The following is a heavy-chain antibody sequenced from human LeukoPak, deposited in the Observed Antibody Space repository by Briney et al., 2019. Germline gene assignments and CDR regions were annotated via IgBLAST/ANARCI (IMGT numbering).Heavy chain of an antibody. CDR1: GYTFSNYE. D-gene: IGHD3-10*01. J-gene: IGHJ4*02. CDR3: ARGRRGSGSYWGREFDY. CDR2: ISSSGSNI. V-gene: IGHV3-48*03. Sequence: GGSLRLSCGASGYTFSNYEMNWVRQAPGKGLEWISYISSSGSNIHYADSVKGRFTISRENAKNSLYLQMNSLRAEDTAVYYCARGRRGSGSYWGREFDYWGQGTLVTVSS.